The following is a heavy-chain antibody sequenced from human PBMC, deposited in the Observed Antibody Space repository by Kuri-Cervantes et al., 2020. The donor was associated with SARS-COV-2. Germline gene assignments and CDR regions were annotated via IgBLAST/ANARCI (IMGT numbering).Heavy chain of an antibody. Sequence: ASVPVSCKASGYTFTSYGISWVRQAPGQGLEWMGWISAYNSNTHYAQKLQGRVTMTTDTSTSTAYMELRILRSDDTAVYYCACDGDGCWCGSFFDIWGQGTMVTVSS. V-gene: IGHV1-18*01. J-gene: IGHJ3*02. CDR2: ISAYNSNT. D-gene: IGHD3-3*01. CDR1: GYTFTSYG. CDR3: ACDGDGCWCGSFFDI.